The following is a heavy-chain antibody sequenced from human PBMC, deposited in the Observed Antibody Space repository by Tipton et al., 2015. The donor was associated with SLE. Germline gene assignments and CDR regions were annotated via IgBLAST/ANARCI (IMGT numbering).Heavy chain of an antibody. D-gene: IGHD6-13*01. V-gene: IGHV4-59*07. Sequence: TLSLTCTVSGDSISNYYWSWIRQPPGKGLEWIGYIYYSGYTNYNPSLKSRLTIYVDTSKNQISLKLNSVTAADTAVYYCARRRGSSWYEDYFDYWGQGTLVTVSS. CDR2: IYYSGYT. CDR1: GDSISNYY. CDR3: ARRRGSSWYEDYFDY. J-gene: IGHJ4*02.